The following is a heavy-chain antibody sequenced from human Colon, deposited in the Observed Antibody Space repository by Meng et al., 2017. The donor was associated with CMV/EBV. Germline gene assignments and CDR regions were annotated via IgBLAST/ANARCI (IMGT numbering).Heavy chain of an antibody. J-gene: IGHJ4*02. V-gene: IGHV1-18*01. Sequence: QVQLVQSGDEEEEPGASVKVSCKTYGYNFTNLGISWVRQAPGQGLEWMAYISHYNGDKNYAQRFQGRVALPTDTSTSTVYMELGRLTSDDTAMYYCARELARGGYWGQGTLVTVSS. CDR2: ISHYNGDK. CDR1: GYNFTNLG. CDR3: ARELARGGY.